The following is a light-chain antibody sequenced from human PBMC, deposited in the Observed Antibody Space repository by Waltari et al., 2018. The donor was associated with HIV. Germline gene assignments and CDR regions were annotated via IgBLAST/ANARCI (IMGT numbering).Light chain of an antibody. V-gene: IGLV2-14*01. CDR2: EVG. CDR1: SSDVGGDNY. J-gene: IGLJ2*01. CDR3: ASYTTSSTVL. Sequence: QSALTQPASVSGSPGPSITLSCTGNSSDVGGDNYVSWYQQHPGKVPRLIIFEVGHRPSGISSRFSGSKFDNTASLTISGLRPDDEADYYCASYTTSSTVLFGGGTKLTVL.